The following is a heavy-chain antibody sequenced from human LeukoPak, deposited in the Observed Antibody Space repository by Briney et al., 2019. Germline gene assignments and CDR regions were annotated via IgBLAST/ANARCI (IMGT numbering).Heavy chain of an antibody. CDR3: ARDPMGTFDY. V-gene: IGHV3-21*01. J-gene: IGHJ4*02. CDR2: ISSSSSYI. D-gene: IGHD1-7*01. Sequence: GGSLRLSCAASGFTVSSNYMNWVRQAPGKGLEWVSSISSSSSYIYYADSVKGRFTISRDNAKNSLYLQMNSLRAEDTAVYYCARDPMGTFDYWGQGTLVTVSS. CDR1: GFTVSSNY.